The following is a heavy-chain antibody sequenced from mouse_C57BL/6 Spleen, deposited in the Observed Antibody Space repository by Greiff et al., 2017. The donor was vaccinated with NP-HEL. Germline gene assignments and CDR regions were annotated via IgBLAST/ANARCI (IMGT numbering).Heavy chain of an antibody. J-gene: IGHJ1*03. CDR2: IDPNSGGT. CDR3: ARSGTTVVVGNWYFDV. Sequence: QVQLQQPGAELVKPGASVKLSCKASGYTFTSYWMHWVKQRPGRGLEWIGRIDPNSGGTKYNEKFKSKATLTVDKPSSTAYMQLSSLTSEDSAVYNCARSGTTVVVGNWYFDVWGTGTTVTVSS. V-gene: IGHV1-72*01. D-gene: IGHD1-1*01. CDR1: GYTFTSYW.